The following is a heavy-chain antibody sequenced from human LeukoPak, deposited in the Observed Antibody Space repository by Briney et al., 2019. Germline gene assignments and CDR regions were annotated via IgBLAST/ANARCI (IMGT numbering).Heavy chain of an antibody. Sequence: ASVKVSCKASGYTFTSYYMHWVRQAPGQGLEWMGIINPSGGSTSYAQKSQGRVTMTRDTSTSTVYMELSSLRSEDTAVYYCARGYYDILTGPNTPYFDYWGQGTLVTVSS. CDR2: INPSGGST. V-gene: IGHV1-46*01. D-gene: IGHD3-9*01. J-gene: IGHJ4*02. CDR1: GYTFTSYY. CDR3: ARGYYDILTGPNTPYFDY.